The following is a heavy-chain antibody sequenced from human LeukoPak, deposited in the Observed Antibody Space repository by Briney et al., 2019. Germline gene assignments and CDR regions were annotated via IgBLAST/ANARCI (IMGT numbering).Heavy chain of an antibody. J-gene: IGHJ4*02. Sequence: GGSLRLSCAASGFTFSSYAMHWVCQAPGKGLEWVAVISYDGSNKYYADSVKGRFTISRDNSKNTLYLQMNSLRAEDTAVYYCARFPDFDWLFFDYWGQGTLVTVSS. CDR3: ARFPDFDWLFFDY. V-gene: IGHV3-30*04. CDR1: GFTFSSYA. CDR2: ISYDGSNK. D-gene: IGHD3-9*01.